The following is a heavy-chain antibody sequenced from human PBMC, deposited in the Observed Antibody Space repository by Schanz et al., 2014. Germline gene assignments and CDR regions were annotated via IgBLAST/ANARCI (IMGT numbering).Heavy chain of an antibody. CDR3: ARDTTWRLDL. V-gene: IGHV4-61*02. D-gene: IGHD1-1*01. J-gene: IGHJ2*01. CDR1: GGSIRSGTYY. Sequence: VQLQQWGAGRLRPAETLSLTCTVSGGSIRSGTYYWSWIRQPAGKALEWVGRVFPNGITNYNPSLKSRVTISLDTSKNQFSLTRTSLTAADTAVYYCARDTTWRLDLWGRGTLVTVSS. CDR2: VFPNGIT.